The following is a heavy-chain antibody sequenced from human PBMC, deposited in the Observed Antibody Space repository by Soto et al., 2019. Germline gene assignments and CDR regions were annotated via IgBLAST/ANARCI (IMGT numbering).Heavy chain of an antibody. CDR1: GFTFSTYA. V-gene: IGHV3-23*01. J-gene: IGHJ4*02. CDR2: ISGSGDNT. Sequence: GGSLRLSCAASGFTFSTYAMTWVRQAPGKGLEWVSVISGSGDNTYYEDSVKGRFTISRDNPKNTLYLQMNSLTSEDTAVYYCAKDGARVATISTPDHWGQGTLVTVSS. D-gene: IGHD5-12*01. CDR3: AKDGARVATISTPDH.